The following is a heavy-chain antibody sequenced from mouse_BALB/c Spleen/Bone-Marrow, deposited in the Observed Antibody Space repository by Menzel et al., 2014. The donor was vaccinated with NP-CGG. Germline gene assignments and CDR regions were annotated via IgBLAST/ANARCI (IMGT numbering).Heavy chain of an antibody. CDR3: ARHDYDEENFDY. CDR2: ISSGGSYT. J-gene: IGHJ2*01. D-gene: IGHD2-4*01. Sequence: VQLKESGGDLVKPGGSLKLSCAASGFTFSSYGMSWVRQTPDKRLEWVATISSGGSYTYYPDSVKGRFTISRDNAKNTLYLQMSSLKSEDTAMYYCARHDYDEENFDYWGQ. V-gene: IGHV5-6*01. CDR1: GFTFSSYG.